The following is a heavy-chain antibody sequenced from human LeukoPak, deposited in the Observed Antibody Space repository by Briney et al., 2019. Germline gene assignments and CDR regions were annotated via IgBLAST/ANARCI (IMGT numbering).Heavy chain of an antibody. CDR3: ARERYSSSWPYSGSCYYYYYMDV. CDR1: GGSFSGYY. D-gene: IGHD6-13*01. CDR2: INHSGST. Sequence: SETLSLTCAVYGGSFSGYYWSWIRQPPGKGLEWIGEINHSGSTNYNPSLKSRVTISVDTSKNQFSLKLSSVTAADTAVYYCARERYSSSWPYSGSCYYYYYMDVWGKGTTVTVSS. J-gene: IGHJ6*03. V-gene: IGHV4-34*01.